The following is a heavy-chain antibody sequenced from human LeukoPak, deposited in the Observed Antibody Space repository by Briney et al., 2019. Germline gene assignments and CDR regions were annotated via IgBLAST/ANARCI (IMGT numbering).Heavy chain of an antibody. D-gene: IGHD6-13*01. Sequence: GGSLRLSCAASGFTFSSHWFHWVRQAPGKGLEWVSSISSSSSYIYYADSVKGRFTISRDNAKNSLYLQMNSLRAEDTAVYYCARGGIAAAGTFDYWGQGTLVTVSS. CDR1: GFTFSSHW. CDR3: ARGGIAAAGTFDY. J-gene: IGHJ4*02. CDR2: ISSSSSYI. V-gene: IGHV3-21*01.